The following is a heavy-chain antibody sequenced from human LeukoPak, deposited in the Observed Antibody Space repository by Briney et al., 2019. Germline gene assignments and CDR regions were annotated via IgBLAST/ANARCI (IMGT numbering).Heavy chain of an antibody. CDR3: ARIGDYSNYVGAFDI. D-gene: IGHD4-11*01. J-gene: IGHJ3*02. CDR2: INTDGSST. V-gene: IGHV3-74*01. CDR1: GFTFSSYW. Sequence: GGSLRLSCSASGFTFSSYWMHWVRQAPGKGLVWVSRINTDGSSTSYADSVKGRFTISRDNAKNTLYLQMNSLRAEDTAVYYCARIGDYSNYVGAFDIWGQGTMVTVSS.